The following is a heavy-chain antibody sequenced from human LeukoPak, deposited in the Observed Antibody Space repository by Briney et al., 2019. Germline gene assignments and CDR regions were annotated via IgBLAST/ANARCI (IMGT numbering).Heavy chain of an antibody. CDR1: GGSISSYY. J-gene: IGHJ3*02. CDR3: ARHSTFEI. Sequence: PSETLSLTCTVSGGSISSYYWSWVRQPPGKELEWIGYIPYSGTAKYNPSLKRRVTISVDTSKNQFSLKLSSVTAAETAVYYCARHSTFEIWGQGTMVSVSS. CDR2: IPYSGTA. V-gene: IGHV4-59*08.